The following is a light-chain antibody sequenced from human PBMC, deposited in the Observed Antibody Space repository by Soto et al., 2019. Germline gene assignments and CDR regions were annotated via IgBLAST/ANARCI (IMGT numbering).Light chain of an antibody. Sequence: QSASVTGSTGQSITISCTETSSDVGNYNYVSWYQQHPGEVPKLIIFNVNNRPSGVSNRFSGSKSGNTASLTISGLQAEAEADYYCSSFTSSTTYVFGTGTKFTVL. V-gene: IGLV2-14*01. CDR3: SSFTSSTTYV. CDR2: NVN. CDR1: SSDVGNYNY. J-gene: IGLJ1*01.